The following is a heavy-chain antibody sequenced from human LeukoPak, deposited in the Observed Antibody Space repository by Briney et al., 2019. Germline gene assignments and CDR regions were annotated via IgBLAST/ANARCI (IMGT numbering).Heavy chain of an antibody. CDR3: AKAISGWYYLDY. J-gene: IGHJ4*02. CDR2: IYSCGTT. D-gene: IGHD6-19*01. V-gene: IGHV3-53*01. CDR1: GFTVYSNY. Sequence: GGSLRLSCAASGFTVYSNYMTWVRQAPGRGLEWVSVIYSCGTTYYADSVKGRFTISRDNSKNTLYLEMNSLRAEDTAVYYCAKAISGWYYLDYWGQGTLLTVSS.